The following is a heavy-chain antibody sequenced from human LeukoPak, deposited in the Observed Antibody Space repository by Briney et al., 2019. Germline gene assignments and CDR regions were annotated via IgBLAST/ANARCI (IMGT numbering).Heavy chain of an antibody. CDR2: INHSGST. V-gene: IGHV4-34*01. CDR3: ARSTVGHDWFDP. Sequence: SETLSLTCAVYGGSFSGYYWSWIRQPPGKGLEWIGEINHSGSTNYNPSLKSRVTISVDRSKNQFSLKLSSVTAADTAVYYCARSTVGHDWFDPWGQGTLVTVSS. D-gene: IGHD1-26*01. J-gene: IGHJ5*02. CDR1: GGSFSGYY.